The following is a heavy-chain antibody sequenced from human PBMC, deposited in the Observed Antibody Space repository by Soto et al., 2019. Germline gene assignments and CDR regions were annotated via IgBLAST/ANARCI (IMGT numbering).Heavy chain of an antibody. CDR1: GYTFTSYA. V-gene: IGHV1-3*01. Sequence: QVQLVQSGAEVKKPGASVKVSCKASGYTFTSYAMHWVRQAPGQRLEWMGWINAGNGNTKYSQKFQGRVTITRDTSASTAYMELSSLRSEDTAVYYCARSAMIVGARWFDPWGQGTLVTVSS. CDR2: INAGNGNT. D-gene: IGHD3-22*01. J-gene: IGHJ5*02. CDR3: ARSAMIVGARWFDP.